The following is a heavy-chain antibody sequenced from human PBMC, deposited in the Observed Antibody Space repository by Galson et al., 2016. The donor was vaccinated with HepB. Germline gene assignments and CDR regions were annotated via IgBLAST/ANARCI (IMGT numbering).Heavy chain of an antibody. V-gene: IGHV4-59*01. CDR3: ARDRIAVTGWYFDL. Sequence: SETLSLTCTVSGGSINFYYWSWIRQSPGKGLEWIGQIYYSGNTKYNPSLKSRVTISADTPKNQFPLNLTSVTAADTAVYYCARDRIAVTGWYFDLWGRGTLVTVSS. D-gene: IGHD6-19*01. CDR1: GGSINFYY. J-gene: IGHJ2*01. CDR2: IYYSGNT.